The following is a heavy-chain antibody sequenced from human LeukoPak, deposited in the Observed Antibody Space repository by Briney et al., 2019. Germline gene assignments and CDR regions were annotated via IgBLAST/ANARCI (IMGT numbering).Heavy chain of an antibody. Sequence: GSLRLSCAASGFSFSTYSMNWVRQAPGKGLEWVSSNGSSPTCTFYAASVKGRFTISRDNAKNSLFLQMNSLTAEDTAVYYCTRDPSDYWGQGTLVTVSS. CDR2: NGSSPTCT. J-gene: IGHJ4*02. CDR3: TRDPSDY. CDR1: GFSFSTYS. V-gene: IGHV3-21*06.